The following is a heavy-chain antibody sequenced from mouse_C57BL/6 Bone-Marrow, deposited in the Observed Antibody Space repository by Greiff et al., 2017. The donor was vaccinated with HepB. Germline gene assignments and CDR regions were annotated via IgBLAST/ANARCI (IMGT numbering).Heavy chain of an antibody. CDR2: FYPGSGSI. V-gene: IGHV1-62-2*01. CDR3: ARHEDLMVTYYFDY. CDR1: GYTFTEYT. J-gene: IGHJ2*01. Sequence: VQRVESGAELVKPGASVKLSCKASGYTFTEYTIHWVKQRSGQGLEWIGWFYPGSGSIKYNEKFKDKATLTADKSSSTVYMEISRLTSEDSAVYFCARHEDLMVTYYFDYWGQGTTLTVSS. D-gene: IGHD2-2*01.